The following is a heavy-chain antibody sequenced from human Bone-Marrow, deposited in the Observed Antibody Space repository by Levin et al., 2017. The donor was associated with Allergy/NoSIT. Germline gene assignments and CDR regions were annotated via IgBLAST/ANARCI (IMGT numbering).Heavy chain of an antibody. CDR1: GYTFTTYD. V-gene: IGHV1-8*01. CDR3: ARPHCSGGSCHDQCGLDV. D-gene: IGHD2-15*01. CDR2: MNPNSGNT. Sequence: ASVKVSCKASGYTFTTYDINWVRQATGQGLEWMGWMNPNSGNTGYAQKFQGRVTMTRNTSINTAYMELSSLRSEDTAVYYCARPHCSGGSCHDQCGLDVWGQGTTVTVSS. J-gene: IGHJ6*02.